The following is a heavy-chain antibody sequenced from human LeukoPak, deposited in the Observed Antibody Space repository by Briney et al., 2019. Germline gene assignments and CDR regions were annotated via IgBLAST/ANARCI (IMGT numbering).Heavy chain of an antibody. V-gene: IGHV3-23*01. CDR1: GFTFSSYA. Sequence: PGGSLRLSCAASGFTFSSYAMSWVRQAPGKGLEWVSAISGSGGSTCYADSVKGRFTISRDNSKNTLYLQMNSLRAEDTAVYYCAKDRVGYCSSTSCLWPVDYWGQGTLVTVSS. D-gene: IGHD2-2*01. J-gene: IGHJ4*02. CDR2: ISGSGGST. CDR3: AKDRVGYCSSTSCLWPVDY.